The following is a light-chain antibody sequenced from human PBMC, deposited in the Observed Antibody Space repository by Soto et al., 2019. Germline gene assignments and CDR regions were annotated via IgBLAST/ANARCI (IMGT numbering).Light chain of an antibody. CDR3: QQRSNWPPLT. CDR1: QSVSSY. CDR2: DAS. Sequence: EIVLTQSPATLSLSPGERATLSCRASQSVSSYLAWYQQKPGQAPRLLIYDASNRATGIPARFSGSGSGTDFTLTISSLEPEDFAVYYCQQRSNWPPLTLGGGIKVEIK. J-gene: IGKJ4*01. V-gene: IGKV3-11*01.